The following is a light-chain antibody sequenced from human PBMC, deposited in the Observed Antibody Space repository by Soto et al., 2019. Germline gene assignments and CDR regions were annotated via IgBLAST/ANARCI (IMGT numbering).Light chain of an antibody. Sequence: EIVMTQSPATLSVSPGERATLSCRASQTVSSNYLAWCQQRPGQAPRLLIYGASTRAAGIPDRFSGSGSGTDFTLTITRLEPEDFAVYYCQQYNNWPLTFGQGTRLEIK. CDR1: QTVSSN. CDR2: GAS. V-gene: IGKV3D-15*01. J-gene: IGKJ5*01. CDR3: QQYNNWPLT.